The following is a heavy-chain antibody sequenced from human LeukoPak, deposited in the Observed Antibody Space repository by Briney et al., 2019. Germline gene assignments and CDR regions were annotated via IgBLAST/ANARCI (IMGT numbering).Heavy chain of an antibody. CDR3: ARDLYDSSGYGY. J-gene: IGHJ4*02. Sequence: GRSLRLSCAASGFTFSSYGMHWVRRAPGKGLEWVAVIWYDGSNKYYADSVKGRFTISRDNSKNTLYLQMNSLRAEDTAVYYCARDLYDSSGYGYWGQGTLVTVSS. CDR2: IWYDGSNK. D-gene: IGHD3-22*01. CDR1: GFTFSSYG. V-gene: IGHV3-33*01.